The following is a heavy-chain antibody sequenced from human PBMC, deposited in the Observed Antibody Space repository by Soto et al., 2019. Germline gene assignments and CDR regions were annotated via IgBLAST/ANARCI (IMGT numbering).Heavy chain of an antibody. CDR3: ARDQGRITIFGVVNNYGMDV. Sequence: GGSLRLSCAASGFTFSSYSMNWVRQAPGKGLEGVSYISSSSSTIYYADSVKCRFTISRDNAKNSLYLQMNSLRDEDTAVYYCARDQGRITIFGVVNNYGMDVWGQGTTVTVSS. V-gene: IGHV3-48*02. CDR2: ISSSSSTI. J-gene: IGHJ6*02. CDR1: GFTFSSYS. D-gene: IGHD3-3*01.